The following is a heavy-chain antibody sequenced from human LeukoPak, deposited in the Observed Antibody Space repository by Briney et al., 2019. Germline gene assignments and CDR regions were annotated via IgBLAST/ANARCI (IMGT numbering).Heavy chain of an antibody. J-gene: IGHJ5*02. Sequence: ASVKVSCRTSGYSFTDYYMHWVRQAPGQGLEWMGWINPNSGGTSSAQKFQGRVTMTRDTSITTVYMEVSWLTSDDTATYYCARADRLHGGPDLIGPWGQGTLVTVSS. D-gene: IGHD2-21*01. CDR2: INPNSGGT. CDR3: ARADRLHGGPDLIGP. V-gene: IGHV1-2*02. CDR1: GYSFTDYY.